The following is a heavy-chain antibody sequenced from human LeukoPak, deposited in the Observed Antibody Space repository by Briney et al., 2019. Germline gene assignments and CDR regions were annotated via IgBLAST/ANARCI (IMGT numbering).Heavy chain of an antibody. CDR2: ISYDGSNK. V-gene: IGHV3-30*18. J-gene: IGHJ6*02. CDR3: AKGTGYCSSTSCYTHYYYYGMDV. CDR1: GFTFSSYG. Sequence: PGGSLTLSCAASGFTFSSYGMHWVRQAPGKGLEWVAVISYDGSNKYYADSVKGRFTISRDNSKNTLYLQMNSLRAEDTAVYYCAKGTGYCSSTSCYTHYYYYGMDVWGQGTTVTVSS. D-gene: IGHD2-2*02.